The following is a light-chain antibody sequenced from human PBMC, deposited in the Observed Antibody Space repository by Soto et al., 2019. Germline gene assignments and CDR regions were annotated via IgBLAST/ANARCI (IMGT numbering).Light chain of an antibody. CDR1: QGVSNS. V-gene: IGKV3-15*01. CDR2: GAS. Sequence: EIVMTQSPATLSVSPGERATLSCRASQGVSNSLAWFQQKPGQAPRLLIYGASTRATGVPARFSGSGYRTEFTLTINSLQSEDFAIYYCQQYTNWPPTYTFGQGTKLEMK. J-gene: IGKJ2*01. CDR3: QQYTNWPPTYT.